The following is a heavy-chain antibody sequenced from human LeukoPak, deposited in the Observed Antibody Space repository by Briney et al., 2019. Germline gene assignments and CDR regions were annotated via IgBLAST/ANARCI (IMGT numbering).Heavy chain of an antibody. CDR2: IYPADSDT. D-gene: IGHD2-2*01. CDR1: GFSFTNYW. V-gene: IGHV5-51*01. Sequence: GESLKISCKGSGFSFTNYWIAWVRQMPGKGLEWMGIIYPADSDTRYSPSFQGQVTISADKSINPAYLQWSSLKASDTAMYYCASLAVRSMPHPWYDYRGQGTLVTVSS. CDR3: ASLAVRSMPHPWYDY. J-gene: IGHJ4*02.